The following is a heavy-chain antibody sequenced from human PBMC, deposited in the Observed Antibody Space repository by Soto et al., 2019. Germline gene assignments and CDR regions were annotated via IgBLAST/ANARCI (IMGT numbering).Heavy chain of an antibody. CDR3: TTIVGATVWFDP. CDR2: IKSKTDGGTT. Sequence: GGSLRLSCAASGFTFSNAWMSWVRQAPGKGLEWVGRIKSKTDGGTTDYAAPVKGRFTISRDDSKNTLYLQMNSLKTEDTAVYYCTTIVGATVWFDPWGQGTLVTVSS. J-gene: IGHJ5*02. V-gene: IGHV3-15*01. CDR1: GFTFSNAW. D-gene: IGHD1-26*01.